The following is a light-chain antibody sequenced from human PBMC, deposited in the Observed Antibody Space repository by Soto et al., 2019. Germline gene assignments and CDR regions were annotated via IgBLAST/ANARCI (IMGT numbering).Light chain of an antibody. J-gene: IGKJ1*01. CDR1: QSISTN. CDR2: GAS. Sequence: VVMTQSPVTMSVSPGERATLSCRASQSISTNLAWYQQKPGQPPRLLIYGASTRATGIPARFSGGGSGTEFTLTISSLQSEDFAVYYCQHYNNWPPWTFGQGTKVDTK. V-gene: IGKV3-15*01. CDR3: QHYNNWPPWT.